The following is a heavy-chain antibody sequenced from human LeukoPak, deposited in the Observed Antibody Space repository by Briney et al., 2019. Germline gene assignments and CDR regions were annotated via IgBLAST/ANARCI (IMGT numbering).Heavy chain of an antibody. CDR2: ISSGRRYI. Sequence: PGGSLRLSCAASGFTFSSYGMNWVRQAPGRGLEWVSSISSGRRYIYYADSVKGRFTISRDDAKNSLYLQMNSLRAEDTAVYFCARDDNSGTSKDYWGQGTLVTVSS. D-gene: IGHD1-26*01. CDR3: ARDDNSGTSKDY. V-gene: IGHV3-21*06. CDR1: GFTFSSYG. J-gene: IGHJ4*02.